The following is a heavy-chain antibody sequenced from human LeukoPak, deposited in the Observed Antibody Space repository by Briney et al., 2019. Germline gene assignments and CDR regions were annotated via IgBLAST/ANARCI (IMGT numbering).Heavy chain of an antibody. CDR1: GFPFSRYA. J-gene: IGHJ4*02. D-gene: IGHD2-15*01. CDR2: LSGSGAST. V-gene: IGHV3-23*01. Sequence: GGPLTLSCAASGFPFSRYAMLWVPHAPGKGLEGVSTLSGSGASTSYADSMKGRFTISRDNSKNTLYLQMNSLRAEDTARYYCAKQKGYCSGGSCYYSDYWGQGTLVTVSS. CDR3: AKQKGYCSGGSCYYSDY.